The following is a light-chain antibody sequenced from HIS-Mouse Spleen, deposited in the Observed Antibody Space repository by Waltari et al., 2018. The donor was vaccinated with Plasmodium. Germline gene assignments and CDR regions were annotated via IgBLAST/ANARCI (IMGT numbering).Light chain of an antibody. Sequence: QSALTQPASVSGSPGQSITISCTGTSSDVGGYNYVSWYQQHPGKAPQLMIYDVSNRPAGVSNRFSGSKSGNTASLTISGLQAEDEADYYCSSYTSSSTHVVFGGWTKLTVL. V-gene: IGLV2-14*03. CDR2: DVS. J-gene: IGLJ2*01. CDR1: SSDVGGYNY. CDR3: SSYTSSSTHVV.